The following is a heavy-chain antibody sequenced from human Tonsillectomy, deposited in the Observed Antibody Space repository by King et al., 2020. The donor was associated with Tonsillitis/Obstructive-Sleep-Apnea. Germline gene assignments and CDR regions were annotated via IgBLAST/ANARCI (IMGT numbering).Heavy chain of an antibody. CDR1: GGSTGSSSYY. CDR3: ARHVDYTKSYSYCMDV. CDR2: IYYDGTT. D-gene: IGHD4-11*01. V-gene: IGHV4-39*01. J-gene: IGHJ6*03. Sequence: LQLQESGPGLVKPSETLSLTCTVSGGSTGSSSYYWGWIRQSPGKGLEWIGSIYYDGTTYYNPSLKSRVTISVDTSKNQLSLRLTSVTAADTAVYYCARHVDYTKSYSYCMDVWGKGTTVTVSS.